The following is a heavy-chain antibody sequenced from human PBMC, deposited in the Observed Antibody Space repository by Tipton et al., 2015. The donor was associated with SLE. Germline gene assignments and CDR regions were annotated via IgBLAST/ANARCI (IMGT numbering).Heavy chain of an antibody. J-gene: IGHJ4*02. CDR1: GGSISSSSYY. Sequence: TLSLTCTVSGGSISSSSYYWGWIRQPPGKGLEWIGSIYYSGSTYYNPSLKSRVTISVDTSKNQFSLKLSSVTAADTAVYYCATSGGAIDYWGQGTLVTVSS. D-gene: IGHD6-25*01. V-gene: IGHV4-39*07. CDR2: IYYSGST. CDR3: ATSGGAIDY.